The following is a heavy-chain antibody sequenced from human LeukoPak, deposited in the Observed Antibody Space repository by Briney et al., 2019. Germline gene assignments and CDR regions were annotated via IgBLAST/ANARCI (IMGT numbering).Heavy chain of an antibody. J-gene: IGHJ4*02. V-gene: IGHV4-30-2*01. CDR3: ARGDRGYSSGWSGGFDY. Sequence: SETLSLTCTVSGGSISSGGYYWSWIRQPPGKGLEWIGYIYHSGSTNYNPSLKSRVTISVDKSKNQFSLKLSSVTAADTAVYYCARGDRGYSSGWSGGFDYWGQGTLVTVSS. CDR1: GGSISSGGYY. D-gene: IGHD6-19*01. CDR2: IYHSGST.